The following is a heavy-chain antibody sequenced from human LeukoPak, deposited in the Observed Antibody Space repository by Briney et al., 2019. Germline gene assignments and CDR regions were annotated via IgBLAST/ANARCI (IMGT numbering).Heavy chain of an antibody. Sequence: ASVKVSCKVSGYTLTGLSMHWVRQAPGKGLEWMGGFDPEDGETIYAQKFQGRVTMTEDTSTDTAYMELSSLRSEDTAVYYCATGFLWFGELFHYWGQGTLVTVSS. CDR1: GYTLTGLS. V-gene: IGHV1-24*01. CDR2: FDPEDGET. CDR3: ATGFLWFGELFHY. D-gene: IGHD3-10*01. J-gene: IGHJ4*02.